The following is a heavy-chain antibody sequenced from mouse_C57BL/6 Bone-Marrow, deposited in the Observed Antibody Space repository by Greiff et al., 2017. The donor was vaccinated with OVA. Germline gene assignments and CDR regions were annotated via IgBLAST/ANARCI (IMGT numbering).Heavy chain of an antibody. CDR2: IHPNSGST. CDR3: ARIYYYPYFDV. J-gene: IGHJ1*03. Sequence: VQLQQSGAELVKPGASVKLSCKASGYTFTSYWMHWVKQRPGQGLEWIGMIHPNSGSTNYNEKFKSKATLTVDKSSSTAYMQLSSLTSEDSAVYYCARIYYYPYFDVWGTGTTVTVSS. V-gene: IGHV1-64*01. D-gene: IGHD1-1*01. CDR1: GYTFTSYW.